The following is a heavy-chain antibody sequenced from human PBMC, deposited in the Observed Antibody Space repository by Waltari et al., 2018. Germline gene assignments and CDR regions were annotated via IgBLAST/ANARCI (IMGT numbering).Heavy chain of an antibody. D-gene: IGHD2-8*01. CDR1: GYTFTSYG. J-gene: IGHJ6*02. CDR2: ISAYNGNT. V-gene: IGHV1-18*01. CDR3: ARQEGHDGYYYGMDV. Sequence: QVQLVQSGAEVKKPGASVKVSCKASGYTFTSYGISWVRQAPGEGLEWMGWISAYNGNTNYAQKPPGRVTMTTDTATSTAYMELRSLGSDDTAVYYCARQEGHDGYYYGMDVWGQGTTVTASS.